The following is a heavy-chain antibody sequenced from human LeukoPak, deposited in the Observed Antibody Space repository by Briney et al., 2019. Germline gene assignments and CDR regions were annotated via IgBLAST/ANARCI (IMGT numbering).Heavy chain of an antibody. J-gene: IGHJ4*02. CDR3: ARGHSSGLHFDY. CDR1: GFTLSSYW. Sequence: GGSLRLSCAASGFTLSSYWMHWVRQVPGKGLVWVSRIKSDGSDTRYADSVKGRFTISRDNAKNTLYLQMNSLRAEDTAVYYCARGHSSGLHFDYWGQGTLVTVSS. CDR2: IKSDGSDT. D-gene: IGHD6-19*01. V-gene: IGHV3-74*01.